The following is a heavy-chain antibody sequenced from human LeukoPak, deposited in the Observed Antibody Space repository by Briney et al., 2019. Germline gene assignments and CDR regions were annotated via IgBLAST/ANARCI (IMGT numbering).Heavy chain of an antibody. V-gene: IGHV3-49*04. CDR3: TRGGFGELPADH. J-gene: IGHJ4*02. Sequence: GGSLRLSCTASGFTFGDYAMTWVRQAPGKGLEWVSFIRRKTYGGTTEYAASVKGRFTISRDDSKSIAYLQMNSLKTEDTAVYYCTRGGFGELPADHWGQGTLVTVSS. CDR2: IRRKTYGGTT. D-gene: IGHD3-10*01. CDR1: GFTFGDYA.